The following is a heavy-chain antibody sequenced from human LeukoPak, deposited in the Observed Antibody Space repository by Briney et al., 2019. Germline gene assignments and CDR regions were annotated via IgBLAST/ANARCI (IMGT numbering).Heavy chain of an antibody. CDR3: ATTKGRGYSGYDAFDY. CDR1: GYTLTELS. D-gene: IGHD5-12*01. CDR2: FDPEDGET. Sequence: ASVKVSCKVSGYTLTELSMHWVRQAPGKGLEWMGGFDPEDGETIYAQKFQGRVTMTEATSTDTAYMELSSLRSEDTAVYYCATTKGRGYSGYDAFDYWGQGTLVTVSS. V-gene: IGHV1-24*01. J-gene: IGHJ4*02.